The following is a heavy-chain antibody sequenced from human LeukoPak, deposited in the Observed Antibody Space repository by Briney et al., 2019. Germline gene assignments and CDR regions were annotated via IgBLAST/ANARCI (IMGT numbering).Heavy chain of an antibody. D-gene: IGHD3-3*01. J-gene: IGHJ4*02. CDR3: AREGYYDIWSAQGGCY. V-gene: IGHV4-38-2*02. Sequence: SETLSLTCTVSGYSISSGYYWGWIREPPGKGLEWIGSIYHSGSTYYNPSLKSRVTISVDTSKNQFSLKLSSVTAADTAVYYCAREGYYDIWSAQGGCYWGQGTLVTVSS. CDR2: IYHSGST. CDR1: GYSISSGYY.